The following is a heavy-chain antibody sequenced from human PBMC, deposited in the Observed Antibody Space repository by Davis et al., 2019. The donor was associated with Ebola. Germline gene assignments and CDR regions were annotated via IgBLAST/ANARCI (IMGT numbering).Heavy chain of an antibody. V-gene: IGHV3-30*02. CDR2: IRYDGSNK. D-gene: IGHD3/OR15-3a*01. J-gene: IGHJ6*03. CDR1: GFTFSSYG. Sequence: GESLKISCAASGFTFSSYGMHWVRQAPGKGLEWVAFIRYDGSNKYYADSVKGRFTISRDNAKNSLFLEMNSLRAEDTAFYYCASGDGRGRSYDMDVWGQGTTVTVSS. CDR3: ASGDGRGRSYDMDV.